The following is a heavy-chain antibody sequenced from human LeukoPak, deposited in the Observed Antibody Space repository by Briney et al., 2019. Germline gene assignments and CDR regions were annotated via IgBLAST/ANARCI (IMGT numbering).Heavy chain of an antibody. CDR3: ARVSWPHYYGMDV. Sequence: ASVKVSCKASGYTFTGYYMHWARQAPGQGLEWMGWINPNSGGTNYAQKFQGRVTMTRDTSISTAYMELSRLRSDDTAVYYCARVSWPHYYGMDVWGQGTTVTVSS. J-gene: IGHJ6*02. V-gene: IGHV1-2*02. CDR2: INPNSGGT. CDR1: GYTFTGYY. D-gene: IGHD2-15*01.